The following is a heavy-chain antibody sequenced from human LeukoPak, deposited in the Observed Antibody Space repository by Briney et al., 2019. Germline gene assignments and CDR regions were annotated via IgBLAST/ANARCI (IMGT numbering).Heavy chain of an antibody. V-gene: IGHV3-74*01. D-gene: IGHD4-11*01. J-gene: IGHJ4*02. CDR1: GFTFSSYW. CDR3: TGHHQAYSRTY. CDR2: ISTDASST. Sequence: GGSLRLSCAGSGFTFSSYWMHWVRQAPGKGLVWVSRISTDASSTTYAGSVKGRFTISRDNAKDTLYLQMNSLRAEDTAVYYCTGHHQAYSRTYWGQGTLVTVSS.